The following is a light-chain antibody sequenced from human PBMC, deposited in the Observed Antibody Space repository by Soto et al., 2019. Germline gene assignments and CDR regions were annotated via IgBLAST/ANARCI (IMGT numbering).Light chain of an antibody. CDR2: AAS. CDR1: LSVASNY. V-gene: IGKV3-20*01. CDR3: LQYGSAPWT. J-gene: IGKJ1*01. Sequence: EIVLTQTPGTLPLSPGERATLSCRASLSVASNYLAWYQQRPGQAPRILIYAASGRATGIPDRFSGSGSGTDFTLTISRLEPEDFAVYYCLQYGSAPWTFGQGTKVEIK.